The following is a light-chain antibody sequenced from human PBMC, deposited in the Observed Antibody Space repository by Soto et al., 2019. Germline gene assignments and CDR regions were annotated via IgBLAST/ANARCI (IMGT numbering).Light chain of an antibody. CDR2: GAS. Sequence: EIVLTQSPGTLSLSPGERATLSCRASQSVSSSYLAWYQQKPGQAPRLLIYGASSSATGTPARFSGSGSGAHFTLTISRLQPEDFAVYYCQQYGSSALTFGGGTKVEIK. CDR3: QQYGSSALT. J-gene: IGKJ4*01. V-gene: IGKV3-20*01. CDR1: QSVSSSY.